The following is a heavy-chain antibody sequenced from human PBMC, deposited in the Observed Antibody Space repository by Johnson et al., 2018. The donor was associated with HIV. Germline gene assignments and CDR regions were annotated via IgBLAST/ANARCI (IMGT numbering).Heavy chain of an antibody. Sequence: QMLLVESRGGVVQPWGSLRLSCAASGFTFSSYGMQWVRQAPGKGLEWVAFIRYDGSNGYYVDSVEGRFTISRDNSNNTLFLQMNSLRSEDTAVYYCATTGQQQTRRPPRAFDIWGQGTMVTVSS. CDR2: IRYDGSNG. D-gene: IGHD6-13*01. CDR1: GFTFSSYG. J-gene: IGHJ3*02. CDR3: ATTGQQQTRRPPRAFDI. V-gene: IGHV3-30*02.